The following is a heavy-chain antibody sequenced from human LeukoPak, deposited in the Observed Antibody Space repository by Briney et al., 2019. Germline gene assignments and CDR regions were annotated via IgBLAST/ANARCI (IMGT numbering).Heavy chain of an antibody. D-gene: IGHD4-17*01. CDR3: ARGHLTTVTNNWFDP. CDR1: GGSISSYY. CDR2: IYYSGST. J-gene: IGHJ5*02. V-gene: IGHV4-59*01. Sequence: SETLSLTCTVSGGSISSYYWSWIRQPPGKGLEWIGYIYYSGSTNYNPSLKSRVTISVDTSKNQFSLKLSSVTAADTAVYYCARGHLTTVTNNWFDPWGQGTLVTVSS.